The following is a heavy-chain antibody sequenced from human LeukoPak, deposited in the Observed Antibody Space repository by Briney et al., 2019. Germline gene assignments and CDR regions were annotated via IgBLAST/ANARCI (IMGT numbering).Heavy chain of an antibody. CDR3: AKGDPVSGVY. CDR1: GFAFSTYW. CDR2: INQDGSGT. J-gene: IGHJ4*02. Sequence: GGSLRLSCAASGFAFSTYWMTWVRQAPGKGLEWVANINQDGSGTYYVDSVTGRFTISRDNAKSSLYPQVNSLRAEDSAVYYCAKGDPVSGVYWGRGTLVTVSS. D-gene: IGHD3-16*01. V-gene: IGHV3-7*01.